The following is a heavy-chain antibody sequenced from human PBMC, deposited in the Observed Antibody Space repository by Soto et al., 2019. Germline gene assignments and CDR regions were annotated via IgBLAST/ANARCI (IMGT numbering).Heavy chain of an antibody. J-gene: IGHJ3*02. CDR1: GYSFTDYW. CDR3: ARQLAVTIDAYDI. CDR2: IYPGDSAT. D-gene: IGHD4-17*01. Sequence: GESLKSSCKGSGYSFTDYWIGWVRRMPGKGLEWMGIIYPGDSATRYSPSFQGQATISVDKSISTAYLQWSSLKASDTAMYFCARQLAVTIDAYDIWGQGIMVTVS. V-gene: IGHV5-51*01.